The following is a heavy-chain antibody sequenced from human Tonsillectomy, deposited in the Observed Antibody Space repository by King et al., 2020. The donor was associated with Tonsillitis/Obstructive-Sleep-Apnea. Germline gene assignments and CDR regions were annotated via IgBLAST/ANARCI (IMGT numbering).Heavy chain of an antibody. Sequence: VQLVESGGGVVQPGRSLRLSCAASGFTFSSYGMHWVRQAPGKGLEWVAVIWYDGSNKYYADSVKGRFTISRDNSKNTLYLQMNSLRAEDTAVYYCARGQERPPPGAYDYWGQGTLVTVSS. CDR2: IWYDGSNK. V-gene: IGHV3-33*01. D-gene: IGHD5-24*01. CDR1: GFTFSSYG. CDR3: ARGQERPPPGAYDY. J-gene: IGHJ4*02.